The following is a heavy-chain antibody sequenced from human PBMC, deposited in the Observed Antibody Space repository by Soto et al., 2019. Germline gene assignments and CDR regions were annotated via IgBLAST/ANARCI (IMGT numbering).Heavy chain of an antibody. J-gene: IGHJ4*02. V-gene: IGHV4-30-2*01. CDR1: GGSISSGGYS. D-gene: IGHD1-26*01. CDR2: MYHSGST. Sequence: QLQLQESGSGLVKPSQTLSLTCAVSGGSISSGGYSWSWIRQPPGKGLEWIGYMYHSGSTYYNPSLKSRVTIPIDRSKKQFSLKLSSVTAADTAVYCCARVLDYWGQGILVTVSS. CDR3: ARVLDY.